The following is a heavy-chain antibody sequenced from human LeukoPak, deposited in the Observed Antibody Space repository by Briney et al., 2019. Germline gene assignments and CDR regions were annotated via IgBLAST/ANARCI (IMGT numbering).Heavy chain of an antibody. V-gene: IGHV3-30*04. CDR2: ISYDGRET. Sequence: GGSLRLSCAASGFTYSRYAMHWVRQAPGKGLEWVACISYDGRETFYADSVKGRFTISRDNSKNTLYLQLNSLRAEDTAVYYCAKDLTGPYLDYWGQGTLVTVSS. J-gene: IGHJ4*02. D-gene: IGHD3-9*01. CDR3: AKDLTGPYLDY. CDR1: GFTYSRYA.